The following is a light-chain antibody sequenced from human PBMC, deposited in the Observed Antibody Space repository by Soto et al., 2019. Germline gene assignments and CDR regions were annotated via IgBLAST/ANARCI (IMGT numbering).Light chain of an antibody. CDR1: QSVSNN. CDR3: QQYNNWPPWT. Sequence: ILMTQSPATLSVSPGERATLSCRASQSVSNNLAWYQQKPGQAPRLLIYDASTRATGIPARFSGSGSGTEFTLTISVLQAEDFEVYYCQQYNNWPPWTFGQGTKVEIK. CDR2: DAS. V-gene: IGKV3-15*01. J-gene: IGKJ1*01.